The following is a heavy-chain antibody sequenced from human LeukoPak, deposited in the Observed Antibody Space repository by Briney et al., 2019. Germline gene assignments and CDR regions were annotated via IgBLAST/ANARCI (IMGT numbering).Heavy chain of an antibody. CDR3: ARGANGELTDY. CDR1: GYTFTSYY. J-gene: IGHJ4*02. D-gene: IGHD4-17*01. CDR2: INPSGGST. V-gene: IGHV1-46*01. Sequence: GESLKISCKGSGYTFTSYYMHWVRQAPGQGLEWMGIINPSGGSTSYAQKFQGRVTMTRDMSTSTVYMELSSLRSEDTAVYYCARGANGELTDYWGQGTLVTVSS.